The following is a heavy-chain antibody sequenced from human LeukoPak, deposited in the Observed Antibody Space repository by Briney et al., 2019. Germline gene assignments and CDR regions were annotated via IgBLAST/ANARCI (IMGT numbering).Heavy chain of an antibody. CDR2: ISSSSSYI. Sequence: GGSLRLSCAASGFTFSSYSMNWVRQAPGRGLEWVSSISSSSSYIYYAGSVKGRFTISRDNAKNSLYLQMNSLRTEDTAVYYCARLATNGGYGYWGQGPLVTVSS. CDR3: ARLATNGGYGY. CDR1: GFTFSSYS. D-gene: IGHD5-12*01. V-gene: IGHV3-21*01. J-gene: IGHJ4*02.